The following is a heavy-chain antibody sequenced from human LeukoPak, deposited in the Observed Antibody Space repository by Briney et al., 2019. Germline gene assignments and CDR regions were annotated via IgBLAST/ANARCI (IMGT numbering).Heavy chain of an antibody. CDR2: IRYDGSNK. D-gene: IGHD6-19*01. J-gene: IGHJ6*03. V-gene: IGHV3-30*02. CDR3: AKDGVAGTEVGYYMDV. CDR1: GFTFSSYG. Sequence: RSGGSLRLSCAASGFTFSSYGMHWVRQAPGKGLEWVAFIRYDGSNKYYADSVKGRFTISRDNSKNTLYLQMNSLRAEDTAVYYCAKDGVAGTEVGYYMDVWGKGTTVTISS.